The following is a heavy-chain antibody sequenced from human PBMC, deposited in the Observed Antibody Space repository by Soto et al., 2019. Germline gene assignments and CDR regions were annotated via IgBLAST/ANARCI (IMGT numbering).Heavy chain of an antibody. Sequence: GSLRLSCAASGFTFSSYVISWVRQAPGKGLECVSTISAGGSSTYYADSVKGRFTISRDNSKNTLYLQMNSLRPEDTAVYYCAKKGALGLYCFDYCGQGTLVTVSS. CDR1: GFTFSSYV. J-gene: IGHJ4*02. CDR3: AKKGALGLYCFDY. CDR2: ISAGGSST. V-gene: IGHV3-23*01. D-gene: IGHD3-10*01.